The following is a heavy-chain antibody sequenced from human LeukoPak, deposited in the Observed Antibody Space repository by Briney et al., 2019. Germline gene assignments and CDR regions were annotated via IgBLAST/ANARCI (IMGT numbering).Heavy chain of an antibody. Sequence: SETLSLTCTVSGGSISSYYWTWIRQPAPPGLEWIGRINTSGSTNYNPSLRSRVTMSVNTSKNQFSLNLTSVTAADTAVYSCAREGGDPRWLDPWGQGTLVTVSS. CDR1: GGSISSYY. V-gene: IGHV4-4*07. CDR3: AREGGDPRWLDP. CDR2: INTSGST. D-gene: IGHD6-25*01. J-gene: IGHJ5*02.